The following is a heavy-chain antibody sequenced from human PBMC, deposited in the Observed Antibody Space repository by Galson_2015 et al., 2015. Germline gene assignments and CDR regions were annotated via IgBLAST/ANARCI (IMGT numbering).Heavy chain of an antibody. CDR1: GFPISDYN. D-gene: IGHD2-21*02. V-gene: IGHV3-48*02. J-gene: IGHJ4*02. Sequence: SLRLSCAASGFPISDYNMDWVRQAPGKGLEWVSYISSSSSTIYYADSVKGRFTISRDNVKNSLYLQMNSLRDEDTAIYYCARDRLRSPEYWGQGTLVTVSS. CDR2: ISSSSSTI. CDR3: ARDRLRSPEY.